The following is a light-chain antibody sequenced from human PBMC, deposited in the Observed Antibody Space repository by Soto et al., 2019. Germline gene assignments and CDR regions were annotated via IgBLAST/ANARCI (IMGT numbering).Light chain of an antibody. J-gene: IGLJ3*02. CDR3: ESWDSTTGV. Sequence: QSVLTQPYSASASLGSSVSLTCTLSSGHSFYVIAWHQQQPGPAPRYLMKLEGSGNYNKGSGVPERFSGTSSGADRYLTNSNLQSYDEGDYYCESWDSTTGVFGGGTE. V-gene: IGLV4-60*03. CDR1: SGHSFYV. CDR2: LEGSGNY.